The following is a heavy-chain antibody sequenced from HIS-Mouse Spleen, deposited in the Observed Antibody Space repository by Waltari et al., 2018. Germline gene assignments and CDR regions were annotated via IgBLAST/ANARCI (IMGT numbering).Heavy chain of an antibody. D-gene: IGHD6-13*01. Sequence: QLQLQESGPGLVKPSETLSLTCTVSGGSIRSSSYYWGWIRQPPGTGLEWIGRIYYSGSTDYNPSRKRRVTISVDTSKNQFSLKLSSVTAADTAVYYCAREIPYSSSWYDWYFDLWGRGTLVTVSS. J-gene: IGHJ2*01. V-gene: IGHV4-39*07. CDR1: GGSIRSSSYY. CDR2: IYYSGST. CDR3: AREIPYSSSWYDWYFDL.